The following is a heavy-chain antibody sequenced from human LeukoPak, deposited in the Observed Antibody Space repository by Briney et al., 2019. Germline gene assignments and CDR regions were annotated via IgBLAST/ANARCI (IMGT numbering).Heavy chain of an antibody. CDR2: INAGNGNT. CDR1: GYTFTSYA. J-gene: IGHJ5*02. Sequence: ASVKVSCKASGYTFTSYAMHWVRQAPGQRLEWMGWINAGNGNTKYSQKFQGRVTITRDTSASTAYMKLSSLRSEDTAVYYCARDKGGCSSTSCYTRWFDPWGQGTLVTVSS. V-gene: IGHV1-3*01. CDR3: ARDKGGCSSTSCYTRWFDP. D-gene: IGHD2-2*02.